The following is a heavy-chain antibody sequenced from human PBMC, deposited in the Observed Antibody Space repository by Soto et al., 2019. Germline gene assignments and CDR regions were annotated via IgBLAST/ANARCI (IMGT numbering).Heavy chain of an antibody. Sequence: GGSLRLSCAASGFTFSSYAMHWVRQAPGKGLEWVAVISYDGSNKYYADSVKGRFTISRDNSKNTLYLQMNSLRAEETAVYYCARVAKAGYCSSTSCYFRWFDPWGQGTLVTVSS. CDR2: ISYDGSNK. CDR3: ARVAKAGYCSSTSCYFRWFDP. J-gene: IGHJ5*02. V-gene: IGHV3-30-3*01. CDR1: GFTFSSYA. D-gene: IGHD2-2*01.